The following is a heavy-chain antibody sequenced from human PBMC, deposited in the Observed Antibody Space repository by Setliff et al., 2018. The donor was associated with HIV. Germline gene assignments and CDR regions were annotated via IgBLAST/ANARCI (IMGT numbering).Heavy chain of an antibody. J-gene: IGHJ4*02. D-gene: IGHD1-26*01. CDR1: GFTFISST. CDR3: AKDRSGSYSFARD. CDR2: ISSSGSYI. V-gene: IGHV3-21*01. Sequence: GGSLRLSCTVSGFTFISSTMNRVRQAPGKGLEWVASISSSGSYIHYADSLKGRFTISRDNAKNSQYLLMNSLRAEDTAVYYCAKDRSGSYSFARDWGQGTLVTVSS.